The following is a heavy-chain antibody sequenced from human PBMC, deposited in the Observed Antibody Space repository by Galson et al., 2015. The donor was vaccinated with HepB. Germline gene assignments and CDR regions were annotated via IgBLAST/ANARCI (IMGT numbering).Heavy chain of an antibody. Sequence: QSGAEVKKPGESLKISCKGSGYSFTSYWIGWVRQMPGKGLEWMGIIYPGDSDTRYSPSFQGQVTISADKSISTAYLQWSSLKASDTAMYYCASTSSEYYYDSSGYSDAFDIWGQGTMVTVSS. J-gene: IGHJ3*02. CDR3: ASTSSEYYYDSSGYSDAFDI. CDR1: GYSFTSYW. V-gene: IGHV5-51*03. CDR2: IYPGDSDT. D-gene: IGHD3-22*01.